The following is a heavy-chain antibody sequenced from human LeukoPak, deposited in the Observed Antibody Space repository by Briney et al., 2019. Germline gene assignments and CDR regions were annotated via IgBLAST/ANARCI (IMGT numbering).Heavy chain of an antibody. Sequence: GGPLRLSCAASGFTFSGDILNGVGKPPGRGGGWVSPISSSSSYIYSADSVKGRFTISRDNAKNSLYLQMNSLRAEDTAVYYCARAPYYYDSGTIDYWGQGTLVTVSS. CDR1: GFTFSGDI. J-gene: IGHJ4*02. V-gene: IGHV3-21*01. CDR3: ARAPYYYDSGTIDY. D-gene: IGHD3-22*01. CDR2: ISSSSSYI.